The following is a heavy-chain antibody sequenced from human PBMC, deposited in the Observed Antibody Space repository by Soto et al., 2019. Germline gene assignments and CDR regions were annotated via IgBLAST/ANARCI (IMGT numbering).Heavy chain of an antibody. Sequence: QLQLQESGPGLVKPSETLSLTCTVSGGSITSSSYYWGWIRQPPGKGLEWIGSIYDSVSTYYNPSLKSRVTLSVDTSKNQFSLKLSSVPAADTAVYYCANRDRGSSWHPHYYYYYGMDVWGQGTTVTVSS. V-gene: IGHV4-39*01. CDR1: GGSITSSSYY. J-gene: IGHJ6*02. CDR3: ANRDRGSSWHPHYYYYYGMDV. D-gene: IGHD6-13*01. CDR2: IYDSVST.